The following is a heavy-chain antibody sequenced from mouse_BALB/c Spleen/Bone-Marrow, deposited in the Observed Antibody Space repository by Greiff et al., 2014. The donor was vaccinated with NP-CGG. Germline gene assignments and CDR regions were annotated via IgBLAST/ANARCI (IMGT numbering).Heavy chain of an antibody. CDR1: GYTFSSYW. Sequence: VQLEQSGAELMKPGASVKISCKATGYTFSSYWIEWVKQRPGHGLEWIGEILPGSGNTNYNENFKGKATFTADTSSNTAYMQRSILTSEGAAVDYSASMLVYYLDYWGQGTTLTVSA. V-gene: IGHV1-9*01. J-gene: IGHJ2*01. CDR2: ILPGSGNT. D-gene: IGHD2-10*02. CDR3: ASMLVYYLDY.